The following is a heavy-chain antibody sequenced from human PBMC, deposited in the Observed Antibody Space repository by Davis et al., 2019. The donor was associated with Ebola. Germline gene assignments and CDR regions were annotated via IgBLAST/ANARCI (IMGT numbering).Heavy chain of an antibody. CDR3: ARSRLLWFGELLPFDY. V-gene: IGHV1-3*01. CDR1: GYTFTSYA. J-gene: IGHJ4*02. D-gene: IGHD3-10*01. Sequence: AASVKVSCKASGYTFTSYAMHWVRQAPGQRLEWMGWINAGNGNTKYSQKFQGRVTITRDTSASTAYMELSSLRSEDTAVYYCARSRLLWFGELLPFDYWGQGTLVTVSS. CDR2: INAGNGNT.